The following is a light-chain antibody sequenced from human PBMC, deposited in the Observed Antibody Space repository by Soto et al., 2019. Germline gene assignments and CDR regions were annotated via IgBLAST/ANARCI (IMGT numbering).Light chain of an antibody. J-gene: IGKJ5*01. CDR2: DAS. CDR3: QQRSNWPIT. V-gene: IGKV3-11*01. CDR1: QSVSNK. Sequence: EIVMTQSPATLSVSPWERVTLSCRASQSVSNKLAWYQQKPGQAPRLLIYDASNRATGIPARFSGSGSGTDFTLTISSLEPEDFAVYYCQQRSNWPITFGQGTRLEIK.